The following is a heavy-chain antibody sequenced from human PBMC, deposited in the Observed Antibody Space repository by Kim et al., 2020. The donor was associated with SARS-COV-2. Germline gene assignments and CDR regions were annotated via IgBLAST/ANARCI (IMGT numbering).Heavy chain of an antibody. J-gene: IGHJ6*01. D-gene: IGHD6-13*01. CDR1: GFTFSSYG. CDR2: IWYDGSNK. CDR3: ATEWGVRYEHSSSWVDV. V-gene: IGHV3-33*03. Sequence: GGSLRLSCAASGFTFSSYGMHWVRQAPGKGLEWVAFIWYDGSNKYYADSVKGRFTFSRDNFKNTLYLQMNSLRAEDTAVYYCATEWGVRYEHSSSWVDV.